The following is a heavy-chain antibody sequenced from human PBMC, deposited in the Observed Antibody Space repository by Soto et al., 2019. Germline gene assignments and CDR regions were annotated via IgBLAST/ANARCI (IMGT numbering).Heavy chain of an antibody. V-gene: IGHV1-69*10. D-gene: IGHD3-22*01. Sequence: ASVKVSCKASGGTFSSYAISWVQQAPGQGLEWMGGIIPILGIANYAQKFQGRVTITADKSTSTAYMELSSLRSEDTAVYYCARDFSDYYDSSGYDYGMDVWGQGTTVTVSS. CDR3: ARDFSDYYDSSGYDYGMDV. J-gene: IGHJ6*02. CDR1: GGTFSSYA. CDR2: IIPILGIA.